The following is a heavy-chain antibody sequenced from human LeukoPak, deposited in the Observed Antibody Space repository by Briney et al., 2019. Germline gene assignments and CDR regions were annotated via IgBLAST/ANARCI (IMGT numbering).Heavy chain of an antibody. V-gene: IGHV3-48*01. Sequence: GGSLRLSCAASGFTFSSYSMNWVRQAPGKGLEWVSYISSSSSTIYYADSVKGRFTISRDNAKNSLYLQMNSLRAEDTAVYYCARRERAAPYYYYYMDVWGKGTTVTVSS. CDR1: GFTFSSYS. J-gene: IGHJ6*03. CDR3: ARRERAAPYYYYYMDV. D-gene: IGHD1-1*01. CDR2: ISSSSSTI.